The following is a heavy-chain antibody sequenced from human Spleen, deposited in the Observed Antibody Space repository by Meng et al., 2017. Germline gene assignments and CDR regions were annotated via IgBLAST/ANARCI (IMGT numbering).Heavy chain of an antibody. CDR2: ISSSSSYI. J-gene: IGHJ3*02. CDR1: GFTFSSYS. V-gene: IGHV3-21*01. CDR3: ARAGPADAFDI. Sequence: GGSLTLSCAASGFTFSSYSMNWVRQAPGKGLEWVSSISSSSSYIYYADSVKGRFTISRDNAKNSLYLQMNSLRAEDTAVYYCARAGPADAFDIWGQGTMVTVSS. D-gene: IGHD3-10*01.